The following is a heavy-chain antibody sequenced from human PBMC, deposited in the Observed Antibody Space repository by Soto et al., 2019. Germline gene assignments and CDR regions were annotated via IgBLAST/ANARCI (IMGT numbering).Heavy chain of an antibody. CDR3: AKGGYFDWLLWLAARHRNFDY. CDR1: GFTFSSYG. Sequence: GGSLRLSCAASGFTFSSYGMHWVRQAPGKGLEWVAVIWYDGSNKYYADSVKGRFTISRDNSKNTLYLQMNSLRAEDTAVYYCAKGGYFDWLLWLAARHRNFDYWGQGTLVTVSS. J-gene: IGHJ4*02. V-gene: IGHV3-33*06. CDR2: IWYDGSNK. D-gene: IGHD3-9*01.